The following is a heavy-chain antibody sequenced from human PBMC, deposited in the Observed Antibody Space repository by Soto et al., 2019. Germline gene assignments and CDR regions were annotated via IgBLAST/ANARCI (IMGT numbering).Heavy chain of an antibody. J-gene: IGHJ6*03. V-gene: IGHV4-34*01. Sequence: TFAVYFVSFGGYYLSWIRQPPWKGLEWIGEINHSGSTNYNPSLKSRVTISVDTSKNQFSLKLSSVTAADTAVYYCVSKGSWYCNNYYYFYMGVWGKGTTVTLSS. D-gene: IGHD6-13*01. CDR1: FVSFGGYY. CDR2: INHSGST. CDR3: VSKGSWYCNNYYYFYMGV.